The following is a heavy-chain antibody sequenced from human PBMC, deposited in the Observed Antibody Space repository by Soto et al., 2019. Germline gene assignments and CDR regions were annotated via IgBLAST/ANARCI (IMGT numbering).Heavy chain of an antibody. CDR1: GFTFSSYI. D-gene: IGHD4-17*01. V-gene: IGHV3-48*02. CDR2: ISSSSSTI. J-gene: IGHJ6*02. CDR3: ASGDYINYYYGMDV. Sequence: GGSLRLSCAASGFTFSSYIMNWVRQAPGKGLEWVSYISSSSSTIYYADSVKGRFTISRDNAKNSLYLQMNSLRDEDTAVYYCASGDYINYYYGMDVWGQGTTVTVSS.